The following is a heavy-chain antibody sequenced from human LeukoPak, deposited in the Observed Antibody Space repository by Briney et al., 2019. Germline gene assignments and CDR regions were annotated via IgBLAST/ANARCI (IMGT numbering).Heavy chain of an antibody. J-gene: IGHJ4*02. Sequence: ASVKVSCKVSGYTLTELSMHWVRQAPGKGLEWMGGFDPEDGETIYAQKFQGRVTMTEDTSTDTAYMELSSLRSEDTAVYYCATWGYSSSWPNAYFDYWGQGTLVTVSS. CDR3: ATWGYSSSWPNAYFDY. V-gene: IGHV1-24*01. D-gene: IGHD6-13*01. CDR1: GYTLTELS. CDR2: FDPEDGET.